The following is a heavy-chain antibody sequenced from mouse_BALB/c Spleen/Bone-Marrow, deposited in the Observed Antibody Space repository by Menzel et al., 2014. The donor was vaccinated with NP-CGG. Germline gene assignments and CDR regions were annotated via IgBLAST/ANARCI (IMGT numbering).Heavy chain of an antibody. CDR3: AAYWYGGWFAS. CDR1: GFNIKDTY. Sequence: EVQLQQSGAELVKPGASVKLSCTASGFNIKDTYMHWVKQRPEQGLEWIGRIDPANGNIKYDPKFQGKATITADTSSNTAYLQLSSVTSEDAGVYCCAAYWYGGWFASWGQGTLVTVSA. V-gene: IGHV14-3*02. D-gene: IGHD2-14*01. CDR2: IDPANGNI. J-gene: IGHJ3*01.